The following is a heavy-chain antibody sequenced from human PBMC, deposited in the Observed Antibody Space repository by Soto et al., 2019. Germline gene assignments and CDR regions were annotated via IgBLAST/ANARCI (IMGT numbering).Heavy chain of an antibody. CDR3: ARGPSSGTAIVDY. D-gene: IGHD5-18*01. J-gene: IGHJ4*02. CDR1: GFTFSSYA. CDR2: ISYDGYNK. Sequence: ESGGGVVQPGRSLRLSCAASGFTFSSYAMHWVRQAPGKGLEWVAVISYDGYNKYYADSVKGRFTISRDNSKNTLYLQMNSLRAEDTAVYYCARGPSSGTAIVDYWGQGTLVTVSS. V-gene: IGHV3-30-3*01.